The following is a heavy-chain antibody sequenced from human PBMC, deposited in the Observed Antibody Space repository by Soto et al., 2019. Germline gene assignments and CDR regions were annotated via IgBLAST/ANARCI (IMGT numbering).Heavy chain of an antibody. Sequence: SVKVSCKASGGTFSSYAISWVRQAPGQGLEWMGGIIPIFGTANYAQKFQGRVTITADESTSTAYMELSSLRSEDTAVYYCARSMWGTMIVVVIPYYYGMDVWGQGTTVTVSS. CDR3: ARSMWGTMIVVVIPYYYGMDV. V-gene: IGHV1-69*13. J-gene: IGHJ6*02. CDR1: GGTFSSYA. CDR2: IIPIFGTA. D-gene: IGHD3-22*01.